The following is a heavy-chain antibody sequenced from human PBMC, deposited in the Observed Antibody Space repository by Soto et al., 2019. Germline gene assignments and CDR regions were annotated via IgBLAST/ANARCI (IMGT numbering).Heavy chain of an antibody. Sequence: GASVKVSCKASGYTFTSYYMRWVRQAPGQGLEWMGRINPCDGNTNYAQKLQGRVTMTTDTSTSTAYMELRSLRSDDTAVYYCARKGDNWFDPWGQGTLVTVSS. CDR3: ARKGDNWFDP. V-gene: IGHV1-18*04. J-gene: IGHJ5*02. CDR1: GYTFTSYY. CDR2: INPCDGNT.